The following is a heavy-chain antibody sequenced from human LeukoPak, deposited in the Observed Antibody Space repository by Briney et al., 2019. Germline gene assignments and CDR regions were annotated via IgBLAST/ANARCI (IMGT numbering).Heavy chain of an antibody. CDR1: GGSFSGYY. D-gene: IGHD2-15*01. CDR3: ARALGGYCSGGSCYIYYYYGMDV. V-gene: IGHV4-34*01. J-gene: IGHJ6*02. CDR2: INHSGST. Sequence: SETLSLTCAVYGGSFSGYYWSWIRQPPGKGLEWIGEINHSGSTNYNPSLKSRVTISVDTSKNQFSLELSSVTAADTAVYYCARALGGYCSGGSCYIYYYYGMDVWGQGTTVTVSS.